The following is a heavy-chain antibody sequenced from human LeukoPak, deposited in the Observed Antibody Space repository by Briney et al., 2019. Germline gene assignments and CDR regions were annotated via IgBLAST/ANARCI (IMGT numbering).Heavy chain of an antibody. CDR2: ISGSGAST. V-gene: IGHV3-23*01. CDR1: GFSFSSDV. CDR3: AKGAFCSGSSCSTIWDY. Sequence: GGSLRLSCVVSGFSFSSDVMSWVRQAPGKGLEWVSDISGSGASTSYADSVKGRFTISRDNSKNTLYLQMNSLRTEDTAVYYCAKGAFCSGSSCSTIWDYWGQGTLVTVSS. J-gene: IGHJ4*02. D-gene: IGHD2-2*02.